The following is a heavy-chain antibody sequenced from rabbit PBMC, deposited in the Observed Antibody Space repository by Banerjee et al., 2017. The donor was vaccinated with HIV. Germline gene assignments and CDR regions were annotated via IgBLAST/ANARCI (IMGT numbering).Heavy chain of an antibody. CDR3: ARDLAGVIGWNFNL. D-gene: IGHD4-1*01. J-gene: IGHJ4*01. V-gene: IGHV1S47*01. CDR2: IDTADGNI. CDR1: GFDFSSYG. Sequence: QEQLVESGGGLVQPGGSLKLTCTVSGFDFSSYGVSWVRQAPGKGLEWIGYIDTADGNIYYASWVNGRFTISKASWTTVTLQMTSLTAADTASYFCARDLAGVIGWNFNLWGQGTLVTVS.